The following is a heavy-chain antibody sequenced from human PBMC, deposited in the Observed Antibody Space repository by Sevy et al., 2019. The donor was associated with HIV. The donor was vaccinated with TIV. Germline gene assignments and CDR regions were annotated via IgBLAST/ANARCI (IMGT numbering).Heavy chain of an antibody. D-gene: IGHD3-22*01. CDR2: IFRSGETT. CDR3: AGARYDSSGSFDAFDI. CDR1: GFTFYNYA. Sequence: GGSLRLSCAASGFTFYNYAMNWVRQAPGKGLEWVSTIFRSGETTYYADSVKARFTISRDNSKNTLYLQTNSLRTEDTALYYCAGARYDSSGSFDAFDIWGQGTMVTVSS. J-gene: IGHJ3*02. V-gene: IGHV3-23*01.